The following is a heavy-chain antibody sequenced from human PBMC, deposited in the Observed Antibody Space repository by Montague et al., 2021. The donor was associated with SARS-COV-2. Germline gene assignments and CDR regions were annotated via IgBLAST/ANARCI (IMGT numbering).Heavy chain of an antibody. CDR2: IYYSGST. V-gene: IGHV4-39*01. J-gene: IGHJ3*02. CDR3: ARRGRLLWFGELFFAFDI. CDR1: GGSISSSSYY. D-gene: IGHD3-10*01. Sequence: SETLSLTCTVSGGSISSSSYYWGWIRQPPGKGLEWIGSIYYSGSTYYNPSLKSRVTISVDTSKNQFSLKLSSVTAADTAVYYCARRGRLLWFGELFFAFDIWGQGTMVTVSS.